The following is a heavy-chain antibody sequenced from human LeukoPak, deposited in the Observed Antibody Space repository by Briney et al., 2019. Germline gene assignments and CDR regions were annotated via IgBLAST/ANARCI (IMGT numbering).Heavy chain of an antibody. CDR2: IFYTGSS. CDR3: ARAGAWQIDP. CDR1: GGSISSYY. Sequence: SETLSLTCTVSGGSISSYYWSWIRQPPGKGLEWIGHIFYTGSSNYNPSLKSRVTISLDRSNNHFSLRLTSVTAADTAAYYCARAGAWQIDPWGQGTLVTVSS. D-gene: IGHD3-10*01. V-gene: IGHV4-59*01. J-gene: IGHJ5*02.